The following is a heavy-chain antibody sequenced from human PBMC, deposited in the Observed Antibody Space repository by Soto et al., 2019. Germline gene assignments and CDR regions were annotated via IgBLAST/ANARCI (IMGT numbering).Heavy chain of an antibody. CDR2: ISGSGGSTYYADSST. CDR3: AKRLLYHFDF. CDR1: GFTFSSYA. Sequence: GSLRLSCAASGFTFSSYAMSWVRQAPGKGLEWVSAISGSGGSTYYADSSTYYADSVKGRFTISRDNSKNTLYLQMNSLRAEDTAVYYCAKRLLYHFDFWGQGTLVTV. V-gene: IGHV3-23*01. J-gene: IGHJ4*02.